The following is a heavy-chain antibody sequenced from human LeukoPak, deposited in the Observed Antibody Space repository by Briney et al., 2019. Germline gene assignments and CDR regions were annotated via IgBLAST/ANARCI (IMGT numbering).Heavy chain of an antibody. CDR3: AREGTGTTPHPYYYYYMDV. Sequence: SVKVSCKASGGAFSSYAISWVGEAPGQGRGWMGRIIPIFGTANYAQKFQGRVTITTDESTSTAYMELSSLRSEDTAVYYCAREGTGTTPHPYYYYYMDVWGKGTTVTVSS. CDR1: GGAFSSYA. D-gene: IGHD1-14*01. CDR2: IIPIFGTA. V-gene: IGHV1-69*05. J-gene: IGHJ6*03.